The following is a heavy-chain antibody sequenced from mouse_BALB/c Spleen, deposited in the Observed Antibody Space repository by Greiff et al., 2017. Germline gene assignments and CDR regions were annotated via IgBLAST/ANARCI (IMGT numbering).Heavy chain of an antibody. CDR3: ARSNYGNYFHY. CDR2: IDPANGNT. Sequence: EVKLVESGAELVKPGASVKLSCTASGFNIKDTYMHWVKQRPEQGLEWIGRIDPANGNTKYDPKFQGKATITADTSSNTAYLQLSSLTSEDTAVYYCARSNYGNYFHYWGQGTTLTVSS. CDR1: GFNIKDTY. J-gene: IGHJ2*01. V-gene: IGHV14-3*02. D-gene: IGHD2-1*01.